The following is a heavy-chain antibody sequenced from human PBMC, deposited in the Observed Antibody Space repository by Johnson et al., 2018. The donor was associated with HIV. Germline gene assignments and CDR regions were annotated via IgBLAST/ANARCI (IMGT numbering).Heavy chain of an antibody. CDR2: IKQDGSEK. J-gene: IGHJ3*02. CDR3: AKGVVPAAADAFDI. Sequence: MLLVESGGGVVQPGRSLRLSCAASGFTFSSYAMHWVRQAPGKGLEWVANIKQDGSEKYYVDSVKGRFTISRDNAKNSLYLQMNSLRAEDTAVYYCAKGVVPAAADAFDIWGQGTMVTVSS. V-gene: IGHV3-7*01. D-gene: IGHD2-2*01. CDR1: GFTFSSYA.